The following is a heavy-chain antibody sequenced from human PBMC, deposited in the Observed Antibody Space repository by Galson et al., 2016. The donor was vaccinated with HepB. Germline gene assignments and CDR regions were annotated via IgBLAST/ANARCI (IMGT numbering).Heavy chain of an antibody. CDR3: ARASLAVTKSYFDS. CDR2: TYYRSNWIN. J-gene: IGHJ4*02. V-gene: IGHV6-1*01. CDR1: GDSVSSNSAA. Sequence: CAISGDSVSSNSAAWNWIRQSPSRGLEWLGRTYYRSNWINEYAVSVKGRITIKSDTSKNQFSLQLKSVTPEDTAVYYCARASLAVTKSYFDSWGQGTLVTVSS. D-gene: IGHD2-21*02.